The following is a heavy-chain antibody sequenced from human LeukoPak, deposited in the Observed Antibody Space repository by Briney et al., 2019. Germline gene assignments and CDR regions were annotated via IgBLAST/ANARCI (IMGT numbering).Heavy chain of an antibody. CDR1: GGTFSSYA. J-gene: IGHJ4*02. Sequence: RASVTVSCKASGGTFSSYAISWVRQAPGQGLEWMGRIIPSLCIANYAQKFQGRVTITADKSTSTAYMEQSRLRSEETAVYYCARAYYDYVWGSYRSPDYWGQGTLVTVSS. V-gene: IGHV1-69*10. CDR2: IIPSLCIA. CDR3: ARAYYDYVWGSYRSPDY. D-gene: IGHD3-16*02.